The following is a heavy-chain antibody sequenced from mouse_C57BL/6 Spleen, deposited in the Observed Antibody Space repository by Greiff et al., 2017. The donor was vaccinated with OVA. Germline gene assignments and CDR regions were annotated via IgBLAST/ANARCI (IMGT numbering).Heavy chain of an antibody. V-gene: IGHV1-15*01. CDR3: TRRDLVGY. Sequence: QLKESGAELVRPGASVTLSCKASGYTFTDYEMHWVKQTPVHGLEWIGAIDPETGGTAYNQKFKGKAILTADKSSSTAYMELRSLTSEDSAVYYCTRRDLVGYWGQGTLVTVSA. CDR2: IDPETGGT. J-gene: IGHJ3*01. CDR1: GYTFTDYE.